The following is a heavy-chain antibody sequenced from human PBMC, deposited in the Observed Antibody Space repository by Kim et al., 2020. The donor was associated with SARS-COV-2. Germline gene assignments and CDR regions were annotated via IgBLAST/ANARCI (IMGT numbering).Heavy chain of an antibody. CDR3: VKDIFHWQHGF. D-gene: IGHD3-9*01. J-gene: IGHJ4*02. Sequence: TWYANSVKGRFTISRDKSKHTLYLQMTGLRADDTAVYFCVKDIFHWQHGFWGQGTQVTVSS. V-gene: IGHV3-23*01. CDR2: T.